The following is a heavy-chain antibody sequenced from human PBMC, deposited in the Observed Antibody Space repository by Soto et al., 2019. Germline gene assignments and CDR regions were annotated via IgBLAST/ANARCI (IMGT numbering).Heavy chain of an antibody. D-gene: IGHD3-16*01. CDR2: IWYDGSNK. CDR3: ARDRGSYAFYDY. J-gene: IGHJ4*02. CDR1: GFTFSSYG. Sequence: GSLRLSCAASGFTFSSYGMHWVRQAPGKGLEWVAVIWYDGSNKYYADSVKGRFTISRDNSKNTLYLQMNSLRAEDTAVYYCARDRGSYAFYDYWGQGTLVTVSS. V-gene: IGHV3-33*01.